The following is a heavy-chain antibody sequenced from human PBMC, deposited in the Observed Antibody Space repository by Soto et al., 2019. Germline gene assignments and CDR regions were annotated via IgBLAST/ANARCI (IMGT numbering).Heavy chain of an antibody. Sequence: SETLSLTCTVSGGAISGYYWTWIRQSAGKGLEWIGRIYSSGGTKYNPSLQSRVTMSLDTSKNQFSLRLSSVTAADTAVYYCARGQRFSDSFDPWGQGTLVTVPQ. CDR2: IYSSGGT. D-gene: IGHD3-3*01. J-gene: IGHJ5*02. CDR3: ARGQRFSDSFDP. V-gene: IGHV4-4*07. CDR1: GGAISGYY.